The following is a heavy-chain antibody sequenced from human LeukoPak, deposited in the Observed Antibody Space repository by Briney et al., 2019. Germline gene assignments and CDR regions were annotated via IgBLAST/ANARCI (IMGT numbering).Heavy chain of an antibody. J-gene: IGHJ4*02. CDR2: INPNSGAT. Sequence: ASMKVSCKASGYTFIGYYIHCVRQAPGQGLEWMGWINPNSGATDYAQKFQGRVTMTRDTSISTSYMELSKLNSDDTAVYYCARSRVTTIPNFDYWGQGTLVTASS. CDR3: ARSRVTTIPNFDY. D-gene: IGHD2-21*02. CDR1: GYTFIGYY. V-gene: IGHV1-2*02.